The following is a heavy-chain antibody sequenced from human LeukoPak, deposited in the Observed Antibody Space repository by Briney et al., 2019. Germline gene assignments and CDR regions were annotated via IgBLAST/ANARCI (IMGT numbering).Heavy chain of an antibody. CDR3: ARSNNGSFDY. V-gene: IGHV3-74*01. J-gene: IGHJ4*02. Sequence: GGPLSLPCAASGFTFSSYWRHWVGQAPGKGLVWVSRINIDGSTTNYADSVKGRFTISRDHAKNTLYLQMNSLGAEDTAVYYCARSNNGSFDYWGQGTLVTVSS. CDR1: GFTFSSYW. CDR2: INIDGSTT. D-gene: IGHD1/OR15-1a*01.